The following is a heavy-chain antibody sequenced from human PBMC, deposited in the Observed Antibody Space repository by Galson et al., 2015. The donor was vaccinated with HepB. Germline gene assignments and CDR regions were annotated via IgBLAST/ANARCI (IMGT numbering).Heavy chain of an antibody. V-gene: IGHV1-69*10. CDR3: ARVSVVVPAAIMPDYYGMDV. CDR1: GGTFSSYA. Sequence: SVKVSCKASGGTFSSYAISWVRQAPGQGLEWMGGIIPIFGIANYAQKFQGRVTITADKSTSTAYMELSSLRSEDTAVYYCARVSVVVPAAIMPDYYGMDVWGQGTTVTVSS. D-gene: IGHD2-2*01. J-gene: IGHJ6*02. CDR2: IIPIFGIA.